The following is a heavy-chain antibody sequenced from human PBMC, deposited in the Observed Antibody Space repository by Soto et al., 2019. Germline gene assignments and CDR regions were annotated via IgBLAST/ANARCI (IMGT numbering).Heavy chain of an antibody. J-gene: IGHJ6*02. CDR2: IHSSGNT. CDR1: GGSTSDSY. D-gene: IGHD2-15*01. Sequence: ETLSLTCTVSGGSTSDSYWTWIRQPSGKGLEWIGDIHSSGNTDFNPTVKGRLTISLGTSKNQFHLRLISVTAADAAVYYCARVCSGGCYYAVDVWGPGTTVTVSS. CDR3: ARVCSGGCYYAVDV. V-gene: IGHV4-59*01.